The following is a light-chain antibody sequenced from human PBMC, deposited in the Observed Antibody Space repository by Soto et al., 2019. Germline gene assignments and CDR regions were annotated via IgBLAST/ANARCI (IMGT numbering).Light chain of an antibody. CDR3: SSFTTSYFYV. Sequence: QSALTQPASVSWSPGQSITISCTGSGSDIGAYNYVSWYQQHPGKAPKLLIHGVTRRPSGVSSRFSASKSAYTASLTISGLQAEDEATYFCSSFTTSYFYVFGPGTKVTVL. CDR2: GVT. V-gene: IGLV2-14*01. CDR1: GSDIGAYNY. J-gene: IGLJ1*01.